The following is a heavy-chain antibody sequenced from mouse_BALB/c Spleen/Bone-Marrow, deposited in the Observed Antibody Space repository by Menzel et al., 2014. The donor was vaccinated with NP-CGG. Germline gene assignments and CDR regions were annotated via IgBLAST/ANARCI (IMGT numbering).Heavy chain of an antibody. Sequence: VQGVESGAELVKPGASVKLSCKASGYTFTDYIIHWVKQRSGQGLEWIGWFYPGNGNIKFSEKFNDKATLTADKSSSTVYMELSRLTSEDSAVYFCARHFYGTSYFDYWGQGTTLTVSS. CDR3: ARHFYGTSYFDY. CDR1: GYTFTDYI. CDR2: FYPGNGNI. V-gene: IGHV1-62-2*01. D-gene: IGHD1-1*01. J-gene: IGHJ2*01.